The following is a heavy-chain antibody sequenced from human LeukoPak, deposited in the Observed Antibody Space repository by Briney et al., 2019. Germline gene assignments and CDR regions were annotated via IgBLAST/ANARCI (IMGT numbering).Heavy chain of an antibody. CDR3: ARTEVATRPACWFDP. V-gene: IGHV4-59*01. J-gene: IGHJ5*02. CDR1: GGSISSYY. D-gene: IGHD5-12*01. Sequence: SETLSLTCTVSGGSISSYYWSWIRQPPGKGLEWIGYIYYSGGTNYNPSLKSRVTISVDTSKNQFSLKLSSVTAADTAVYYCARTEVATRPACWFDPWGQGTLVTVSS. CDR2: IYYSGGT.